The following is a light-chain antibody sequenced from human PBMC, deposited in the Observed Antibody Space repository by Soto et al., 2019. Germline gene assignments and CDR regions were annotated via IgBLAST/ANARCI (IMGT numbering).Light chain of an antibody. V-gene: IGLV8-61*01. CDR2: STN. CDR3: VVYLGDGVWV. CDR1: SGSVSSDSY. J-gene: IGLJ3*02. Sequence: QTVVTQEPSFSVSPGGTVTLTCGLGSGSVSSDSYPPWFQQTPGQPPRTLIHSTNIRSSGVPDRFSGSMLGNKAALTITGAQADDESDYYCVVYLGDGVWVFGGGTKLTVL.